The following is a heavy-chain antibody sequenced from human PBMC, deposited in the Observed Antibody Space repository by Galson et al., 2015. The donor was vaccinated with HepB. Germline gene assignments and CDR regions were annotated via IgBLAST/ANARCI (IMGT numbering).Heavy chain of an antibody. Sequence: SLRLSCAASGFTFSSYSMNWVRQAPGKGLEWVSYISSSSSTIYYADSVKGRFTISRDNAKNSLYLQMNSLRAEDTAVYYCARAITMVQGFVSGYWGQGTLVTVSS. V-gene: IGHV3-48*01. CDR1: GFTFSSYS. CDR3: ARAITMVQGFVSGY. CDR2: ISSSSSTI. J-gene: IGHJ4*02. D-gene: IGHD3-10*01.